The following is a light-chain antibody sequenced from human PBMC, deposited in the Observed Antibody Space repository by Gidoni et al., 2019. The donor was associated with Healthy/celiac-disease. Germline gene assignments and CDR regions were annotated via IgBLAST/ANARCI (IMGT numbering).Light chain of an antibody. CDR2: AAS. CDR3: QQSYSTPPLT. J-gene: IGKJ4*01. CDR1: QSISSY. V-gene: IGKV1-39*01. Sequence: EIPMTQSPSSLSASVGDRVTITCRASQSISSYLNWYQQKPGKAPTLLIYAASSLQSGVPSRFSGSGSGTDFTLTISSLQPEDFSTYYCQQSYSTPPLTFGGGTKVEIK.